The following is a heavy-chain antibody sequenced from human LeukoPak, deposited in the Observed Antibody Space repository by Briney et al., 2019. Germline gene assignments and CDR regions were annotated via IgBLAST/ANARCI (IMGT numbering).Heavy chain of an antibody. D-gene: IGHD5-12*01. CDR3: ASGYSGYDYTGFDY. V-gene: IGHV1-69*13. J-gene: IGHJ4*02. CDR1: GGTPSSYA. Sequence: ASVKDSCKDSGGTPSSYATSWVRPTPGQGVEWMGGIIPIFGTANYAQKFQGSVTITADESTTTAYMELSSLRSEDMAVFYCASGYSGYDYTGFDYWGQGTLVTVSS. CDR2: IIPIFGTA.